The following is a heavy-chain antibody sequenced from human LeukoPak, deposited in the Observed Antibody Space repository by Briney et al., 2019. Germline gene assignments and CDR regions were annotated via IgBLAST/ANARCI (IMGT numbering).Heavy chain of an antibody. V-gene: IGHV3-11*03. CDR2: ISTSSTYT. J-gene: IGHJ3*02. CDR1: GFTFSDYY. Sequence: GGSLRLSCAASGFTFSDYYMTWIRQAPGKGLEWLSYISTSSTYTNYADSVKGRFTISRDDAKNSLYLQMNSLRAEDTAVYYCARRQVGAKGAFDIWGQGTMVTVSS. D-gene: IGHD4/OR15-4a*01. CDR3: ARRQVGAKGAFDI.